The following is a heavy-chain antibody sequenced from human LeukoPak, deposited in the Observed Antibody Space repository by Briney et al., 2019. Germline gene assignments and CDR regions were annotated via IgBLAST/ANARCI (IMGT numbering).Heavy chain of an antibody. Sequence: ASVKVSCKASGYTFTGYYMHWVRQAPGQGLEWMGWINPNSGGTNYAQKFQGWVTMTRDTSISTAYMELSRLRSDDTAVYYCAWAQTIQLWPSDAFDIWGQGTMVTVSS. CDR3: AWAQTIQLWPSDAFDI. J-gene: IGHJ3*02. D-gene: IGHD5-18*01. CDR2: INPNSGGT. CDR1: GYTFTGYY. V-gene: IGHV1-2*04.